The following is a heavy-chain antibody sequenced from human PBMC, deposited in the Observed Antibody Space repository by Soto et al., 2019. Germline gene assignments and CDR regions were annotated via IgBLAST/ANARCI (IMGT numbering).Heavy chain of an antibody. CDR3: VKNSGWFNS. Sequence: LRLSCAASGFMFSTTDMSWVRQAPGKGLEWVTTIEGSGTITYYADSVRGRFTISRDNSKNTVYLQMDSLTADDTAVYYCVKNSGWFNSWGQGTQVTVSS. CDR1: GFMFSTTD. V-gene: IGHV3-23*01. D-gene: IGHD3-10*01. CDR2: IEGSGTIT. J-gene: IGHJ5*01.